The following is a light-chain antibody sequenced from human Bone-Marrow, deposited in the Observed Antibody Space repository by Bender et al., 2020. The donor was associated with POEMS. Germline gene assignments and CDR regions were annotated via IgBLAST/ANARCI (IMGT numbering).Light chain of an antibody. V-gene: IGLV3-21*01. CDR1: NIGTES. J-gene: IGLJ3*02. Sequence: SYVLTQPPSVSVAPGKTAKITCGGDNIGTESVIWYQQGPGQAPVVVMYYDGDRPSGIPERFSGSNSGTSASLAISDIQSEDEGDYYCSSWDDSLSGCVFGGGTKLTVL. CDR2: YDG. CDR3: SSWDDSLSGCV.